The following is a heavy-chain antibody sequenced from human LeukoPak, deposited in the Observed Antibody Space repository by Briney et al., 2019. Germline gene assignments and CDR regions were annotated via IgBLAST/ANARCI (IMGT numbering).Heavy chain of an antibody. V-gene: IGHV3-7*01. J-gene: IGHJ4*02. Sequence: GGSLRLSCAASGFSFDTHWMNWVRQFPGGGLEWVANIKPDGSAEYYVDSVKGRFTISRDNVKNLVYLQLNSLRTEDTAVYYCSGRSGFSSIYWGQGTLVTVSP. D-gene: IGHD2-2*01. CDR3: SGRSGFSSIY. CDR1: GFSFDTHW. CDR2: IKPDGSAE.